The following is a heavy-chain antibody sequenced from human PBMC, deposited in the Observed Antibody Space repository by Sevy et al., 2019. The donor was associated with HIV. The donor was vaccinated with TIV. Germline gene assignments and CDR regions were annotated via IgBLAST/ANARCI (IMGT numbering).Heavy chain of an antibody. CDR3: ARRGNYYVYAFDV. CDR1: GFTFSNYG. D-gene: IGHD3-10*02. Sequence: GGSLRLSCAAFGFTFSNYGMTWVRQAPGKGLEWVSSVSGTGGKRYNADSVKGRFTISRDNSKNTLYLQMNSLRAEDTAVYYCARRGNYYVYAFDVWGQGTVVTVSS. CDR2: VSGTGGKR. J-gene: IGHJ3*01. V-gene: IGHV3-23*01.